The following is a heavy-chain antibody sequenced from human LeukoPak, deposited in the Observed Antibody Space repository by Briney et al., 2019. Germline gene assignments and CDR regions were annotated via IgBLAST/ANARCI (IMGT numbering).Heavy chain of an antibody. D-gene: IGHD2-2*01. Sequence: GGSLRLSCAAPGFTFSDYYMSWIRQAPGKGLEWVSYISSSSSYTNYADSVKGRFTISRDNAKNSLYLQMNSLRAEDTAVYYCARDDLGYCSSTSCSKYYYYYGMDVWGQGTTVTVSS. CDR1: GFTFSDYY. CDR3: ARDDLGYCSSTSCSKYYYYYGMDV. V-gene: IGHV3-11*05. J-gene: IGHJ6*02. CDR2: ISSSSSYT.